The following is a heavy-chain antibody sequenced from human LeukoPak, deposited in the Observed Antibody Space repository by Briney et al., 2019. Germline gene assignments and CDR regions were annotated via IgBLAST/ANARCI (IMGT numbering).Heavy chain of an antibody. D-gene: IGHD1-26*01. J-gene: IGHJ4*02. CDR2: IYYSGST. Sequence: KPSETLSLTCTVSGGSISSSSYYWGWVRQPPGKGLEWIGSIYYSGSTYYNPSLKSRVTISVDTSKNQFSLKLSPVTAADTAVYYCASIVGAFDYWGQGTLVTVSS. V-gene: IGHV4-39*01. CDR3: ASIVGAFDY. CDR1: GGSISSSSYY.